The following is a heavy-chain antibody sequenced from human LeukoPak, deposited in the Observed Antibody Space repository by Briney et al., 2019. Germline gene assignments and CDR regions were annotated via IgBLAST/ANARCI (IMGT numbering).Heavy chain of an antibody. CDR3: ATATYYDFWSGYNS. CDR1: GYTFTDYY. CDR2: VDPEDGET. D-gene: IGHD3-3*01. J-gene: IGHJ4*02. Sequence: ASVKVSCKVSGYTFTDYYMHWVQQAPGKGLEWMGLVDPEDGETIYAEKFQGRVTITADTSTDTANMELSSLRSEDTAVYYCATATYYDFWSGYNSWGQGTLVTVSS. V-gene: IGHV1-69-2*01.